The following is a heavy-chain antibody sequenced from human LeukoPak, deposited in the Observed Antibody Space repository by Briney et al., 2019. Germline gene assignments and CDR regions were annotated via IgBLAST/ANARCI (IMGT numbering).Heavy chain of an antibody. CDR2: IAYDGSNE. CDR1: GFTFTNYG. J-gene: IGHJ4*02. D-gene: IGHD3-3*01. Sequence: GGSLTLSCVVSGFTFTNYGMHWVRQAPGKGLDWVASIAYDGSNENYAESVKGRFTISRDNSKNTLYMQLNSLRAEGTAVYYCARPSGSVTIFGVVDYFDYWGQGSLVTVSS. V-gene: IGHV3-30*04. CDR3: ARPSGSVTIFGVVDYFDY.